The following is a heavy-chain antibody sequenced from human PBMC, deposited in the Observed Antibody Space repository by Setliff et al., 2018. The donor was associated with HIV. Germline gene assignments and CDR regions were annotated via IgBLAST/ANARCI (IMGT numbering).Heavy chain of an antibody. CDR2: IYYSGST. CDR3: ARDTRITATGTYYFDY. J-gene: IGHJ4*02. Sequence: SETLSLTCTVSGGSISSGGYYWNWIRQHPGKGLEWIGYIYYSGSTYYNPSLKSRVTTSVDTSKNQFSLKLSSVTAADTAVYYCARDTRITATGTYYFDYWGQGTLVTVS. V-gene: IGHV4-31*03. D-gene: IGHD6-13*01. CDR1: GGSISSGGYY.